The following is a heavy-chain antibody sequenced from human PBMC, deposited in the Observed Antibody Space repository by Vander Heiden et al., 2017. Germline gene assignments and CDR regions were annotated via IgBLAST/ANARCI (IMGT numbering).Heavy chain of an antibody. Sequence: QLQLPESGPGLVKPPETLSLTCTVPGASISSTYYWGWIRQPPGKGLEWIGSIFSTGTTYYNPSLRSRLSISVDMSKNQFSLRLRSVTAADTALYYCAILIREGYNEFDYWGQGSLVTVSS. CDR1: GASISSTYY. CDR3: AILIREGYNEFDY. V-gene: IGHV4-39*01. J-gene: IGHJ4*02. CDR2: IFSTGTT. D-gene: IGHD3-16*01.